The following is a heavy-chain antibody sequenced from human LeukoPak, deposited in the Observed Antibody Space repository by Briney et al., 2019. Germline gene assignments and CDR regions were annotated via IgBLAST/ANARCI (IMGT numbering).Heavy chain of an antibody. D-gene: IGHD1-14*01. J-gene: IGHJ6*02. CDR2: IYTSGST. CDR1: GGSFSNYY. CDR3: ARQPPQYYGMDV. Sequence: SETLSLTCTVYGGSFSNYYWSWIRQPAGKGLEWIGRIYTSGSTNYNPSVKSRVTMSVDTSNNQFSLKLTSVTAADTAVYYCARQPPQYYGMDVWGQGTTVTVSS. V-gene: IGHV4-4*07.